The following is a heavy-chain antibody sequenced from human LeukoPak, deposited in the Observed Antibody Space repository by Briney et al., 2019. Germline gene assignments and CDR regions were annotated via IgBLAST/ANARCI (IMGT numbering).Heavy chain of an antibody. CDR1: GFTFSSYA. CDR3: AKANKHDYGDYVSNFQH. CDR2: ISGSGGST. J-gene: IGHJ1*01. V-gene: IGHV3-23*01. Sequence: GGSLRLSCAASGFTFSSYAMSWVRQAPGKGLEWVSAISGSGGSTYYADSVKGRFTISRDNSKNTLYLQMNSLRAEDTAVYYCAKANKHDYGDYVSNFQHWGQGTLVTVSS. D-gene: IGHD4-17*01.